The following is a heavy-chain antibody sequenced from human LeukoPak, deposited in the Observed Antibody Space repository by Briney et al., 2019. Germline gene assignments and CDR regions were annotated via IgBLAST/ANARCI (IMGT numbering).Heavy chain of an antibody. CDR2: ISTYNGNT. CDR1: GYTFTRYA. V-gene: IGHV1-18*01. J-gene: IGHJ4*02. D-gene: IGHD5-12*01. CDR3: ARGGIVATTHYSDY. Sequence: ASVKVSCKASGYTFTRYAISWVRQAPGQGLEWMGWISTYNGNTNYAQKLQGRVTMTTDTSTSTAYMELRSLRSDDTAVYYCARGGIVATTHYSDYWGQGTLVTVSS.